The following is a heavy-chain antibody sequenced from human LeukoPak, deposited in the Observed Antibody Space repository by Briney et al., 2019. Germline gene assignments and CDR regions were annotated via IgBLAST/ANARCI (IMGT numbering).Heavy chain of an antibody. V-gene: IGHV1-2*02. CDR2: LNPNTGGT. CDR3: ARDKISFDY. Sequence: ASVKVSCKTSGHTFTDYYMHWVRQAPGQGLEWMGWLNPNTGGTNYAQKYQDRVTMTRDTSTSTAYMELTRLTSDDTAVYYCARDKISFDYWGQGTLVTVSS. J-gene: IGHJ4*02. CDR1: GHTFTDYY. D-gene: IGHD2/OR15-2a*01.